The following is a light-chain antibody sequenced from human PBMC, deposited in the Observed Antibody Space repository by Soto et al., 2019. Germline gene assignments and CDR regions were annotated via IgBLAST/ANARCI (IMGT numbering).Light chain of an antibody. CDR3: QQYNNWRT. CDR1: QSVGTN. Sequence: EIVMTQSPATLSVSPGETATLSCRASQSVGTNLAWYQQKPGQAPRLLIYAATTRATGIPARFSGSGSGTELTLTISSLQSEDFAVYYCQQYNNWRTFGPGTKVDIK. V-gene: IGKV3D-15*01. J-gene: IGKJ3*01. CDR2: AAT.